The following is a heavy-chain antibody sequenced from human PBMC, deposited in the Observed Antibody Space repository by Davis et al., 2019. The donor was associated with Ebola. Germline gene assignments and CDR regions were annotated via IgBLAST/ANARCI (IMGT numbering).Heavy chain of an antibody. J-gene: IGHJ3*02. CDR1: GYTLNQFS. D-gene: IGHD1-1*01. CDR2: FDPEASKA. V-gene: IGHV1-24*01. Sequence: ASVKVSRKVSGYTLNQFSIHWVRQPPAQGLEWMAGFDPEASKAIYAQHFQDRLIMTEDTSTDTAYMELSSLRSEDTALYYCTTTAGADTGTNVVDMWGQGTMITVSS. CDR3: TTTAGADTGTNVVDM.